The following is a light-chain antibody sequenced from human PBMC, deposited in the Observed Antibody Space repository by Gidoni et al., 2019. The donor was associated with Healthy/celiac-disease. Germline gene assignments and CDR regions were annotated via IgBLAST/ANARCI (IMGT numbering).Light chain of an antibody. Sequence: EIVMTQSPATLSVSPGERATLSCRASQSVSSNLAWYQQKHGQAPRLLIYGASTRATGIPARLSGSESGTAFTLTISSLQSEDFAGYYCQQYNTLRTFGQGTKLEIK. CDR1: QSVSSN. CDR2: GAS. CDR3: QQYNTLRT. J-gene: IGKJ2*02. V-gene: IGKV3-15*01.